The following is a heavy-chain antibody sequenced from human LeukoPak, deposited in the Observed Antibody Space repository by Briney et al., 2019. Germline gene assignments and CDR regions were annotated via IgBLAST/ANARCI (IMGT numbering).Heavy chain of an antibody. CDR2: ISASGRGT. V-gene: IGHV3-21*01. CDR1: GFNFSSFL. CDR3: ARDERYYDFFGY. J-gene: IGHJ4*02. D-gene: IGHD3/OR15-3a*01. Sequence: PGGPLRLSWAGSGFNFSSFLMTWVRQAPGKGLEWVSSISASGRGTYYADSVKGRFTISRDNAKNSLYLQMNSLRAEDTAVYYCARDERYYDFFGYWGQGTLVTVSS.